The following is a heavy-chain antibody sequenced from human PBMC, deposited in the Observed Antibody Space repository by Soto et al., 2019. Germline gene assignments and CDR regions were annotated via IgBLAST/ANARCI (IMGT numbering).Heavy chain of an antibody. D-gene: IGHD3-16*01. J-gene: IGHJ5*02. CDR1: GVTFSEYY. CDR3: PSQYHISWGAWANSLDP. Sequence: SDPLSLTCAVYGVTFSEYYWSGIREPPGKGLEWVGEINQSGSTNYNPSLKSRVTISVDTSKNQFSLKLSSVTAADTAVYYCPSQYHISWGAWANSLDPWRRGTLV. CDR2: INQSGST. V-gene: IGHV4-34*08.